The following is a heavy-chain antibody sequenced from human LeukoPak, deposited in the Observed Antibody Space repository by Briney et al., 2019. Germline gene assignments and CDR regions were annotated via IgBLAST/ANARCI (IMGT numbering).Heavy chain of an antibody. V-gene: IGHV4-59*08. CDR1: GGSISSYY. J-gene: IGHJ4*02. D-gene: IGHD3-3*01. CDR2: IYYSGTT. CDR3: ARTSGYPSRFDY. Sequence: SETLSLTCTVSGGSISSYYWSWIRQPPGKGLEWIGYIYYSGTTNYNPSLKSRVTISVDTSKNQFSLKLSSVTAADTAVYYCARTSGYPSRFDYWGQGTLVTVSS.